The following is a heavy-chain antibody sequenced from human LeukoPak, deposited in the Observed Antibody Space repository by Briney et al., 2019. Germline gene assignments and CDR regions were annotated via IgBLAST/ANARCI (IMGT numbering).Heavy chain of an antibody. D-gene: IGHD2-15*01. V-gene: IGHV5-51*01. CDR2: IYPGDSDT. CDR1: GYSFTSYW. Sequence: GESLKISCKGSGYSFTSYWIGWVRQMPGKGLEWTGIIYPGDSDTRYGPSFQGQVTISADKSISTAYLQWSSLKASDTAMYYCARRMGYCSGGSCYADFDYWGQGTLVTVSS. CDR3: ARRMGYCSGGSCYADFDY. J-gene: IGHJ4*02.